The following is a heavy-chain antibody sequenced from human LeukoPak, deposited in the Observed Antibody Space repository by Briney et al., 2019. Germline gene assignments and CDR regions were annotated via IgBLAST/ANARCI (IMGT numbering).Heavy chain of an antibody. D-gene: IGHD5-24*01. V-gene: IGHV1-18*01. J-gene: IGHJ2*01. CDR2: ISAYNGNT. Sequence: ASVKVSCKASGYTFTSYGISWVRQAPGQGLEWMGWISAYNGNTNYAQKLQGRVTMTTDTSTSTAYMELRSLRSDDTAVYYCARDPTRGARGLQRGTGYFAPGGRGTRVPVSS. CDR3: ARDPTRGARGLQRGTGYFAP. CDR1: GYTFTSYG.